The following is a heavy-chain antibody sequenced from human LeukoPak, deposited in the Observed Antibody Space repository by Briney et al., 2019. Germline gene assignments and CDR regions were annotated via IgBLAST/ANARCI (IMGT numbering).Heavy chain of an antibody. CDR3: AKDPIFRAWGHYFDY. D-gene: IGHD7-27*01. CDR2: ISGIGGST. V-gene: IGHV3-23*01. Sequence: PGGSLRLSCAASGFTFSSYAMSWVRQAPGQGLEWVSAISGIGGSTYYADSVKGRFTISRDNSKNTLYLQMNSLRAEDTAVYYCAKDPIFRAWGHYFDYWGQGTLVTVSS. J-gene: IGHJ4*02. CDR1: GFTFSSYA.